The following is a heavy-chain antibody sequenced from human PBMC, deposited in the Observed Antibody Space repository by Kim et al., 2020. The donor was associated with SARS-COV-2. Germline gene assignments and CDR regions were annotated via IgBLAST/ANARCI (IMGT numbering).Heavy chain of an antibody. Sequence: SLKSRVTMSVDTSKNQFSLKLSSVTAADTAVYYCARGGDYYDSSPARFDPWGQGTLVTVSS. V-gene: IGHV4-4*07. CDR3: ARGGDYYDSSPARFDP. J-gene: IGHJ5*02. D-gene: IGHD3-22*01.